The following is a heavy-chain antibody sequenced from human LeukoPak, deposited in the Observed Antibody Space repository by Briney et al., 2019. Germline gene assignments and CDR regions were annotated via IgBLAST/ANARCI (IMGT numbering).Heavy chain of an antibody. Sequence: GRSLRLSCAASGFTFSSYGMHWVRQAPGKGLEWVAVIWYDGSNRYYADSVKGRFTISRDNSKNTLYLQMNSLRAEDTAVYYCAGGEYDFWSGYYLGGLYWGQGTLVTVSS. CDR2: IWYDGSNR. CDR1: GFTFSSYG. V-gene: IGHV3-33*08. CDR3: AGGEYDFWSGYYLGGLY. J-gene: IGHJ4*02. D-gene: IGHD3-3*01.